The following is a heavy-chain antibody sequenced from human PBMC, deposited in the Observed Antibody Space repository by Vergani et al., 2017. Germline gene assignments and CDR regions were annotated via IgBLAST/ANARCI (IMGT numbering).Heavy chain of an antibody. Sequence: EVQLLESGGGLVQPGGSLRLSCAASGFTFSSYTMRWVRQAPGKGLEWVSAISGSGGSTYYADSVKGRFTISRDNSNNTLYLQMNSLRAEDTAVYYCAKRGVGDWYFDLWGRGTLVTVSS. J-gene: IGHJ2*01. V-gene: IGHV3-23*01. CDR2: ISGSGGST. CDR3: AKRGVGDWYFDL. CDR1: GFTFSSYT. D-gene: IGHD1-26*01.